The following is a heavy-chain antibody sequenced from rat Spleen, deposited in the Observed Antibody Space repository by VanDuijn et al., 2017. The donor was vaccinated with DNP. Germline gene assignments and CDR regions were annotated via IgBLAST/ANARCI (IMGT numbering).Heavy chain of an antibody. D-gene: IGHD1-4*01. Sequence: EVQLQESGPGLVKPSQSLSLTCSVTGYSITSSSRWNWIRKLPGNKMEWIGYISYSGSTGYNPSLISRISITRDTSKNQLFLQVNSVTTEDTATYYCARWPGYNPPYAMDAWGQGTSVTVSS. J-gene: IGHJ4*01. CDR3: ARWPGYNPPYAMDA. CDR1: GYSITSSSR. V-gene: IGHV3-3*01. CDR2: ISYSGST.